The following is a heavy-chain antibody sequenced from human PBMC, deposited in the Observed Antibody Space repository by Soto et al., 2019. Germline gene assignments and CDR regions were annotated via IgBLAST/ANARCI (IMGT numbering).Heavy chain of an antibody. J-gene: IGHJ4*02. Sequence: PEGSLRLSGAASGFTFSSYGMHWVRQAPGKGLEWVAVIWYDGSNKYYADSVKGRFTISRDNSKNTLYLQMNSLRAEDTAVYYCARERVYDYVSGSYSPHDYWGQGT. CDR1: GFTFSSYG. CDR2: IWYDGSNK. V-gene: IGHV3-33*01. D-gene: IGHD3-16*01. CDR3: ARERVYDYVSGSYSPHDY.